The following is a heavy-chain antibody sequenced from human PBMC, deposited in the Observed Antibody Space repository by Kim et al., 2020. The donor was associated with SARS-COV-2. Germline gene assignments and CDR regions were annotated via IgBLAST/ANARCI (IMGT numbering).Heavy chain of an antibody. Sequence: SETLSLTCAVYGGSFSGYYWSWIRQPPGKGLEWIGEINHSGSTNYNPSLKSRVTISVDTSKNQFSLKLSSVTAADTAVYYCARGPYCGGYDSNHWVFDY. CDR3: ARGPYCGGYDSNHWVFDY. CDR2: INHSGST. J-gene: IGHJ4*01. D-gene: IGHD2-21*01. V-gene: IGHV4-34*01. CDR1: GGSFSGYY.